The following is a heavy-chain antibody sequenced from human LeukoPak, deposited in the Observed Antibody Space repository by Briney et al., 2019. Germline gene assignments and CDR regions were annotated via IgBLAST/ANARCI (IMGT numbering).Heavy chain of an antibody. D-gene: IGHD2-15*01. V-gene: IGHV3-23*01. CDR2: ITGTGGR. CDR1: GFTFSSYA. Sequence: GGSLRLSCAASGFTFSSYAMSWVRQAPGKGLEWVSIITGTGGRYYGDSVKGRFILSRDNSKNTVYMQMSSLRAEDTATYYCAKDYCRDGNCPFPFLDSWGQGTLVTVSS. J-gene: IGHJ4*02. CDR3: AKDYCRDGNCPFPFLDS.